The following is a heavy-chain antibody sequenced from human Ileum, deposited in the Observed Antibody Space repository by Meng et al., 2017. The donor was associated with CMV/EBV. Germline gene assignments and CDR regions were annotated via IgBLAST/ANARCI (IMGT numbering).Heavy chain of an antibody. V-gene: IGHV3-53*01. CDR1: GFTVSSNF. Sequence: VVSGVGLIRPGGSLELSFAASGFTVSSNFMGWVRQAPGKGLEWVSVLYRTGQTYYADSVKGRFTISRDISTNTLFLQMNSLRAEDTAVYYCAREGACSRGDCYRYDYWGQGTLVTVSS. CDR2: LYRTGQT. CDR3: AREGACSRGDCYRYDY. J-gene: IGHJ4*02. D-gene: IGHD2-21*02.